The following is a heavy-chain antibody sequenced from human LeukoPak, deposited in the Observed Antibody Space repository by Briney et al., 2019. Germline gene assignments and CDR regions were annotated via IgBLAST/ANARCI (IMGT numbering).Heavy chain of an antibody. J-gene: IGHJ4*02. V-gene: IGHV3-7*04. CDR3: ARVLWFGGIYYFDY. Sequence: GSLRLSCAASGFGFRCFWMSWVRQASGKGLEWVASIKEDGSDKYYVESVKGRFTISRENARNSLYLQMNSLRAEDTAVYYCARVLWFGGIYYFDYWGQGTLVTVSS. CDR2: IKEDGSDK. D-gene: IGHD3-10*01. CDR1: GFGFRCFW.